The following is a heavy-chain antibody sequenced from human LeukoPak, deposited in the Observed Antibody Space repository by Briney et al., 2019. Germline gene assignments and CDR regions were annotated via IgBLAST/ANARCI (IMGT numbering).Heavy chain of an antibody. CDR2: ISGSGGST. CDR1: GFTFSNFG. CDR3: ARNFRDGYNNSFDY. V-gene: IGHV3-23*01. J-gene: IGHJ4*02. D-gene: IGHD5-24*01. Sequence: PGGSLRLSCAASGFTFSNFGMSWVRQAPGKGLEWVSVISGSGGSTYYADSVKGRFTISRDNSKNTLYLQMNSLRAEDTAVYYCARNFRDGYNNSFDYWGQGTLVTVSS.